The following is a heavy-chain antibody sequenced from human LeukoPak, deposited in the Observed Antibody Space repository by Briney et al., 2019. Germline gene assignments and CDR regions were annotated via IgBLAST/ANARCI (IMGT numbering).Heavy chain of an antibody. Sequence: GGSLRLSCAASGFTFSSYEMNWVRQAPGKGLEGVSYISSSGSTIYYADSVKGRFTISRDNAKNSLYLQMNSLRAEDTAVYYCARFSAGYGPRGMDVWGQGTTVTVSS. CDR1: GFTFSSYE. V-gene: IGHV3-48*03. CDR2: ISSSGSTI. CDR3: ARFSAGYGPRGMDV. J-gene: IGHJ6*02. D-gene: IGHD5-18*01.